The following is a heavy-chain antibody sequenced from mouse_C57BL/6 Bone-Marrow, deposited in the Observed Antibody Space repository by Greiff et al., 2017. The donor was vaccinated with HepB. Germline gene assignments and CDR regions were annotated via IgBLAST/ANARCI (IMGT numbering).Heavy chain of an antibody. Sequence: EVQLQQSGPELVKPGASVKISCKASGYTFTDYYMNWVKQSHGKSLEWIGDINPNNGGTSYNQKFKGKATLTVDKSSSTAYMELRSLTSEDSAVYYCAVGGGFAYWGQGTLVTVSA. D-gene: IGHD4-1*01. J-gene: IGHJ3*01. V-gene: IGHV1-26*01. CDR2: INPNNGGT. CDR3: AVGGGFAY. CDR1: GYTFTDYY.